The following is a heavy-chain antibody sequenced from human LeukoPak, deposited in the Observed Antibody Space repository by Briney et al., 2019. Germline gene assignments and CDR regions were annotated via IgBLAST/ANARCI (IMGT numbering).Heavy chain of an antibody. CDR2: ISSSSSTI. V-gene: IGHV3-48*04. Sequence: GGSLRLSCAASGFTFSSYSMNWVRQAPGRGLEWVSFISSSSSTIYYADSVKGRFTISRDNAKNSLYLQMNSLRAEDTAVYYCARDRGGSYSAIDYWGQGTLVTVSS. CDR3: ARDRGGSYSAIDY. J-gene: IGHJ4*02. D-gene: IGHD1-26*01. CDR1: GFTFSSYS.